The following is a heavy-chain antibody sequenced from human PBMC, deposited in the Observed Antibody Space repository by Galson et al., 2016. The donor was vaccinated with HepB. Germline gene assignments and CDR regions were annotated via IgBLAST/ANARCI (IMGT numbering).Heavy chain of an antibody. CDR1: GFSLSTSGVG. D-gene: IGHD1-26*01. Sequence: PALVKPTQTLTLTCAFSGFSLSTSGVGVGGIRQPPGKALEWLALIYWNDHKRYSPSLQIRLTITKDTSKKQVVLTMTNMDPVDAATYFCALTGSYQASDGFDIWGQGTMVTVSS. CDR2: IYWNDHK. CDR3: ALTGSYQASDGFDI. V-gene: IGHV2-5*01. J-gene: IGHJ3*02.